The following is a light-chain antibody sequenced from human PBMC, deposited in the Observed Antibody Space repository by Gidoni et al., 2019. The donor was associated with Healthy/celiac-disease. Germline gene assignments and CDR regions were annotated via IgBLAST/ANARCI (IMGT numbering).Light chain of an antibody. J-gene: IGLJ2*01. CDR2: GNS. CDR1: SSNIGAGYD. CDR3: QSYDSSLSGSV. Sequence: QSVLTQPPSVSGAPGQRVPISCNGSSSNIGAGYDVHWYQQLPGTAPKLLIYGNSNRPSGVPDRFSGSKSGTSASLAITGLQAEDEADYYCQSYDSSLSGSVFGGGTKLTVL. V-gene: IGLV1-40*01.